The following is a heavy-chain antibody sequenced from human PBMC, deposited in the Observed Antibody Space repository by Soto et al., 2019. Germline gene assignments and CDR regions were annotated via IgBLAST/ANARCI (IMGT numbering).Heavy chain of an antibody. V-gene: IGHV3-21*01. J-gene: IGHJ4*02. CDR3: ASWARYYDSSGSLNK. Sequence: PGGSLRLSCAASGFTFSSYSMNWVRQAPGKGLEWVSSISSSSSYIYYADSVKGRFTISRDNAKNSLYLQMNSLRAEDTAVYYCASWARYYDSSGSLNKWGQGTLVTVSS. D-gene: IGHD3-22*01. CDR2: ISSSSSYI. CDR1: GFTFSSYS.